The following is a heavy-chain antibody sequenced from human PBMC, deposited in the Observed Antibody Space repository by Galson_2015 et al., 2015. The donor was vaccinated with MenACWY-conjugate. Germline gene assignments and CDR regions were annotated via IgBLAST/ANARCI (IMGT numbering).Heavy chain of an antibody. Sequence: SVKVSCKASGYTFTSYAVHWVRQAPGQNLEWMGWINAGNGHTKYSQKFQGRVTITRDTSASTAYMDLSSLRSEDTALYYCTTGSRLDYWGQGALVTVSS. CDR3: TTGSRLDY. CDR2: INAGNGHT. V-gene: IGHV1-3*01. J-gene: IGHJ4*02. D-gene: IGHD3-10*01. CDR1: GYTFTSYA.